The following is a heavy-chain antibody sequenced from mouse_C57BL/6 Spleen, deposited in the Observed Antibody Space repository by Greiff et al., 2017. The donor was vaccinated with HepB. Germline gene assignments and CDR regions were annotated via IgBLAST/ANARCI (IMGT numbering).Heavy chain of an antibody. CDR1: GFTFSSYA. CDR3: ARDVYYGSSHYYAMDY. V-gene: IGHV5-4*01. J-gene: IGHJ4*01. CDR2: ISDGGSYT. D-gene: IGHD1-1*01. Sequence: EVKLVESGGGLVKPGGSLKLSCAASGFTFSSYAMSWVRQTPEKRLEWVATISDGGSYTYYPDNVKGRFTISRDNAKNNLYLQMSHLKSEDTAMYYCARDVYYGSSHYYAMDYWGQGTSVTVSS.